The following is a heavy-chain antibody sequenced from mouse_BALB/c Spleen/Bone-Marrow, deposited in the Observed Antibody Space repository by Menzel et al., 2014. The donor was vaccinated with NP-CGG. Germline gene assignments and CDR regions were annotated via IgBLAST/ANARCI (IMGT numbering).Heavy chain of an antibody. CDR3: TRGGNWEDFDY. Sequence: EVMLVESGGGLVQPGGSRKLSCAASGFTFSSFGMHWVRQAPERGLEWVAYISSGSSTIFYADTVKGRFTISRDNPKNTLFLQMTSLRSEDTAMYYCTRGGNWEDFDYWGQGPTLTVSS. J-gene: IGHJ2*01. CDR2: ISSGSSTI. D-gene: IGHD4-1*01. V-gene: IGHV5-17*02. CDR1: GFTFSSFG.